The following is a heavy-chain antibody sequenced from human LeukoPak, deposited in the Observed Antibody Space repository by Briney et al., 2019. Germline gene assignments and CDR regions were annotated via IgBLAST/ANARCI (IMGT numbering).Heavy chain of an antibody. CDR3: ARGDGGYSYGGIDY. Sequence: SETLSLTCTVSGGSISSYYWSWIRQPPRKGLEWIGYIYYSGSTNYNPSLKSRVTISVDTSKNQFSLKLSSVTAADTAVYYCARGDGGYSYGGIDYWGQGTLVTVSS. CDR1: GGSISSYY. CDR2: IYYSGST. V-gene: IGHV4-59*01. D-gene: IGHD5-18*01. J-gene: IGHJ4*02.